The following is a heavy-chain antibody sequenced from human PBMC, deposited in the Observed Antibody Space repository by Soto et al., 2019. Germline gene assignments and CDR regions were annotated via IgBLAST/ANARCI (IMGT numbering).Heavy chain of an antibody. D-gene: IGHD3-3*01. Sequence: EVQLLESGGGLVQPGRSLRLSCAASGFTFSSYAMSWVRQAPGKGLEWVSAFSGSGGSTFYADSVKGRFTISRDNTKNTLYLQMNSLRAEDTAVYYCAKDHDFWRGHVFDYWGQGTLVTVSS. CDR3: AKDHDFWRGHVFDY. J-gene: IGHJ4*02. V-gene: IGHV3-23*01. CDR2: FSGSGGST. CDR1: GFTFSSYA.